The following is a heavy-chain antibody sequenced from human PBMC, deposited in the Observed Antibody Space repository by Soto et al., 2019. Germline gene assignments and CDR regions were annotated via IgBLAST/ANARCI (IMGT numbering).Heavy chain of an antibody. D-gene: IGHD7-27*01. Sequence: QVQLQESGPGLVKHSETLSLTCSVPGGSISNHYWSWIRQPPGKGLEWIGYIYYNGNTNYNPSLKSRVPMSVDTSRNQISLKLTTVTAADTAVYYFTRANWYSEYWGQGTLVTVSS. CDR1: GGSISNHY. CDR3: TRANWYSEY. V-gene: IGHV4-59*11. J-gene: IGHJ4*02. CDR2: IYYNGNT.